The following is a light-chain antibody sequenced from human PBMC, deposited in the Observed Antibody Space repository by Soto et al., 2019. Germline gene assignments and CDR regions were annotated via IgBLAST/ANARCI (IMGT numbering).Light chain of an antibody. CDR2: GNT. Sequence: QSVLRQPPLVSGAPGQRVTISCTGTISNIGAGYDVHWYQHLPGRAPKLIISGNTNRPSGVPDRFSGSQSGSSVSLAITGLQADDEADYYCQSYDSSPSAVFGGGTKVTVL. J-gene: IGLJ2*01. CDR3: QSYDSSPSAV. CDR1: ISNIGAGYD. V-gene: IGLV1-40*01.